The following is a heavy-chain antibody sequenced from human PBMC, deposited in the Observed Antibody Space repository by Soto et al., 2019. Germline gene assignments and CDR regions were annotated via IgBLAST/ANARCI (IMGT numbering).Heavy chain of an antibody. CDR2: IWYDGSNK. Sequence: QVQLVESGGGVVQPGRSLRLSCEASGFVFSSYGMHWVRQAPGKGLEWVAVIWYDGSNKNYADSVNAPFTITRDNSKKTVYLEMNSLRADDTAVYSCASSFSWGQGTLVTVSS. CDR3: ASSFS. J-gene: IGHJ5*02. CDR1: GFVFSSYG. V-gene: IGHV3-33*03.